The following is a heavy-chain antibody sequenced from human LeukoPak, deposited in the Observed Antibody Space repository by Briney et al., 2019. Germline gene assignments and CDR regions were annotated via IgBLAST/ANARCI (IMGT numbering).Heavy chain of an antibody. CDR2: INPNSGGT. CDR1: GYTFTGYY. J-gene: IGHJ4*02. D-gene: IGHD1-1*01. Sequence: GASVKVSCKTSGYTFTGYYMHWVRQAPGQGLEWMGRINPNSGGTNYAQKFQGRVTMTRDTSITTAYMELSSLRSDDTAVYYCASCDWNPNYYFDYWGQGTLVTVSS. V-gene: IGHV1-2*06. CDR3: ASCDWNPNYYFDY.